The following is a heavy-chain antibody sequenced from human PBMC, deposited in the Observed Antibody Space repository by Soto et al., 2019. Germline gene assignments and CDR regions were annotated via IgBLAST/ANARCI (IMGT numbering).Heavy chain of an antibody. Sequence: ALRLSCSSSGFTFSSYGMHLVLQAPFKLLGCLAVISYDGSNKYYADSVKGRFTISRDKSKHTLYLQMNSLRAEDTAVYYCAKDGQGNFWSGLYYYYYYMDVWGKGTTVTVSS. CDR1: GFTFSSYG. D-gene: IGHD3-3*01. CDR3: AKDGQGNFWSGLYYYYYYMDV. CDR2: ISYDGSNK. J-gene: IGHJ6*03. V-gene: IGHV3-30*18.